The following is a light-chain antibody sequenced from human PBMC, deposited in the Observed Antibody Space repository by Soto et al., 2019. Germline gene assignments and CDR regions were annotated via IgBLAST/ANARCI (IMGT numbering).Light chain of an antibody. Sequence: EIVMTQSPATLSVSPGERATLSCRASQSVSSNLAWYQQKGGQAPRLLIYGASSRATGIPDRFSGSGSGTDFTLTISRLEPEDFAVYYCQQYGSSPSFGGGTKVDIK. CDR1: QSVSSN. V-gene: IGKV3-20*01. CDR3: QQYGSSPS. CDR2: GAS. J-gene: IGKJ4*01.